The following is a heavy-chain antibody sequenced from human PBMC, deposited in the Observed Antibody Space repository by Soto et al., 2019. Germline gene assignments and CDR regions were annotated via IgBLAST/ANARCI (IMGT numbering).Heavy chain of an antibody. D-gene: IGHD3-22*01. Sequence: SETLSLTCTVSGGSISSGGYYWSWIRQHPGKGLEWIGYIYYSGSTYYNPSLKSRVTISVDTSKNQFSLKLSSVTAADTAVYYCASDLFYYDSSGRPRLSYYYYGMDVWGQGTTVTVSS. CDR3: ASDLFYYDSSGRPRLSYYYYGMDV. J-gene: IGHJ6*02. CDR1: GGSISSGGYY. CDR2: IYYSGST. V-gene: IGHV4-31*03.